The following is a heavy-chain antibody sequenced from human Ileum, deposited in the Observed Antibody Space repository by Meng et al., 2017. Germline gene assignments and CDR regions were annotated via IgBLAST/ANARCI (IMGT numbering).Heavy chain of an antibody. V-gene: IGHV3-21*01. J-gene: IGHJ4*02. CDR3: ARGYCSGGSCYSVV. CDR2: ISSSSSYI. CDR1: GFTFSSYS. Sequence: GGSLRLSCAASGFTFSSYSMNWVRQAPGKGLEWVSSISSSSSYIYYADSVKGRFTISRDNAKNSLYLQMNSLRAEDTAVYYCARGYCSGGSCYSVVWGQGPLVTVSS. D-gene: IGHD2-15*01.